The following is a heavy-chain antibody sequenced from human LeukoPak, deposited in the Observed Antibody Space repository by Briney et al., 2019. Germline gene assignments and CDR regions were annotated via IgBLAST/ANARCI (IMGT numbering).Heavy chain of an antibody. V-gene: IGHV4-34*01. J-gene: IGHJ4*02. Sequence: SETLSLTCTVSGGSISGYYWSWIRQPPGKGLEWIGEINHSGSTNYNPSLKSRVTISVDTSKNQFSLKLSSVTAADTAVYYCASKQWLVLGFDYWGQGTLVTVSS. CDR2: INHSGST. CDR3: ASKQWLVLGFDY. CDR1: GGSISGYY. D-gene: IGHD6-19*01.